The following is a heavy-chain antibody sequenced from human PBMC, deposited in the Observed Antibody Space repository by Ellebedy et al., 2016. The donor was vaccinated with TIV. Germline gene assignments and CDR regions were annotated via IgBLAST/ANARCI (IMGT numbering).Heavy chain of an antibody. Sequence: GGSLRLSXAASGFSFDEYVMHWVRQTPGKGLEWVSGINWNSGKIDYADSVKGRFTISRDNAKNSLYLQMNSLRIEDTALYYCTKDFRFNYYGPGSYFDSWGQGTLVTVSS. CDR3: TKDFRFNYYGPGSYFDS. CDR2: INWNSGKI. J-gene: IGHJ4*02. CDR1: GFSFDEYV. V-gene: IGHV3-9*01. D-gene: IGHD3-10*01.